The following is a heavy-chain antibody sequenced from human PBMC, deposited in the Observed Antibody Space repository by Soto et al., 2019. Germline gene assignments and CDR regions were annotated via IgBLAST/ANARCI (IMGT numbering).Heavy chain of an antibody. V-gene: IGHV3-72*01. CDR3: VRSGSGISSSYNMDV. D-gene: IGHD3-10*01. J-gene: IGHJ6*02. CDR2: TRNKANSYTT. CDR1: GFTFSDHY. Sequence: EVQLVESGGGLVKPGGSLGLSFAASGFTFSDHYMDWVRQAPGRGLEWVGRTRNKANSYTTEYAASVKGRFIISRDDSENSLYLQMNSLKTEYTAVYYCVRSGSGISSSYNMDVWGQGTTVSVSS.